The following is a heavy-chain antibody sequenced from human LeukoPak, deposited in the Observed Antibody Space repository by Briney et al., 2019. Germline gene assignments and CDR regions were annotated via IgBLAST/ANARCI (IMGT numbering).Heavy chain of an antibody. CDR1: GGTFSSYA. J-gene: IGHJ6*03. V-gene: IGHV1-69*05. Sequence: SVKVSCKASGGTFSSYAISWVRQAPGQGLEWMGGIIPIFGTANYAQKFQGRVTITTDESTSTAYMELSSLRSEDTAVYYCARSNNFWSGYYPTDARYYYYHMDVWGKGTTVTVSS. CDR2: IIPIFGTA. D-gene: IGHD3-3*01. CDR3: ARSNNFWSGYYPTDARYYYYHMDV.